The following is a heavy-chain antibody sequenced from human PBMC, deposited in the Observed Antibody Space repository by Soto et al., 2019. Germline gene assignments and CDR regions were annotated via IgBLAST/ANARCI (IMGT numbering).Heavy chain of an antibody. J-gene: IGHJ3*02. D-gene: IGHD1-26*01. Sequence: EVQLVESGGGLVKPGGSLRLSCAASGFTFSNAWMNWVRQAPGKGLEWVGRIKSKTDGGTTDYAAPVKGRFTISRDDSKNTLYLQMNSLKTEDTAVYYCTTTLGWELLRAVDAFDIWGQGTMVTVSS. CDR3: TTTLGWELLRAVDAFDI. V-gene: IGHV3-15*07. CDR2: IKSKTDGGTT. CDR1: GFTFSNAW.